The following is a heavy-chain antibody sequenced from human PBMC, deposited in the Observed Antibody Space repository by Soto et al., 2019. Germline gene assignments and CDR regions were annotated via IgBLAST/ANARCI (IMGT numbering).Heavy chain of an antibody. CDR1: GYSFTSYW. CDR2: IYPGDSDT. V-gene: IGHV5-51*01. J-gene: IGHJ3*02. D-gene: IGHD6-19*01. Sequence: GESLKISCKGSGYSFTSYWIGWVRQMPGKGLEWMGIIYPGDSDTRYSPSFQGQVTISADKSISTAYLQWSSLKASDTAMYYCARLRGAVAADEDAFDIWGQGTMVTVSS. CDR3: ARLRGAVAADEDAFDI.